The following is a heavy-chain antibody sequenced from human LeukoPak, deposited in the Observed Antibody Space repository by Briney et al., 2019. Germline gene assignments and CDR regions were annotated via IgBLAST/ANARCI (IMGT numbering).Heavy chain of an antibody. Sequence: PSETLSLTCTVSGSSISNYYWTWLRQPAGKGLEWIGRIYTSGGTNYNPSLKTRVTMSVDTSKNQVSLKLSSVTAADSAVYYCTREGSGSLFYYGMDVWGQGTTVTVSS. V-gene: IGHV4-4*07. J-gene: IGHJ6*02. CDR1: GSSISNYY. CDR3: TREGSGSLFYYGMDV. CDR2: IYTSGGT. D-gene: IGHD3-10*01.